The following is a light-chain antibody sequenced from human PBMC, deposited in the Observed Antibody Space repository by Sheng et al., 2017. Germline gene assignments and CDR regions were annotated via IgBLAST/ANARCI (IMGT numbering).Light chain of an antibody. CDR1: ALPKQY. Sequence: SYELTQPPSVSVSPGQTARITCSGDALPKQYAYWYQQKPGQAPVLLIYKGNERPSGIPERFSGSSSGTTVTLTLSGVQAEDEADYYCQSADSSGTYWVFGGGSKLTVL. J-gene: IGLJ3*02. V-gene: IGLV3-25*03. CDR3: QSADSSGTYWV. CDR2: KGN.